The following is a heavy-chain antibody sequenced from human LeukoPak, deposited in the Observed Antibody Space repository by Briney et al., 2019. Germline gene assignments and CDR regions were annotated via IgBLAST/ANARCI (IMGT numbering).Heavy chain of an antibody. D-gene: IGHD3-22*01. J-gene: IGHJ4*02. V-gene: IGHV3-30*04. CDR2: VSDDGNNI. CDR3: VRDRDSSGYYDY. CDR1: GFTFSNYP. Sequence: GGSLRLSCAASGFTFSNYPMHWVRQAPGKGLEWVAVVSDDGNNIYYADSVKGRFTISRDNSKNTLYLQTNSLRAEDTALYYCVRDRDSSGYYDYWGQGTLVTVSS.